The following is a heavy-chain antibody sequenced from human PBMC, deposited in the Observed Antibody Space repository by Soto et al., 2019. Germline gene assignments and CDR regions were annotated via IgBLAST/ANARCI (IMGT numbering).Heavy chain of an antibody. CDR2: IYYSGST. CDR3: ASGRRSYRKFWGFDY. Sequence: QLQLQESGPGLVKPSETLSLTCTVPGGSISSSSYYWGWIRQPPGKGLEWIGSIYYSGSTYYNPSLKSRVTISVDTSKNQFSLKLSSVTAADTAVYYCASGRRSYRKFWGFDYWGQGTLVTVSS. D-gene: IGHD3-16*02. V-gene: IGHV4-39*01. J-gene: IGHJ4*02. CDR1: GGSISSSSYY.